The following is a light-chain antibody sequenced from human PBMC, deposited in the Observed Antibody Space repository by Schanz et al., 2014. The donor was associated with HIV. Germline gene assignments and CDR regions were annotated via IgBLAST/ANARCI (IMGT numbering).Light chain of an antibody. CDR1: QNIGNW. CDR3: QHYNSYSST. Sequence: DIQMTQSPSTLSASVGDRVTITCRASQNIGNWLAWYQQKPGKAPNLLIYQASVLKTGVPSRFSGSRSGTEFTLTISSLQPDDFATYYCQHYNSYSSTFGPGTKVDIK. V-gene: IGKV1-5*03. CDR2: QAS. J-gene: IGKJ3*01.